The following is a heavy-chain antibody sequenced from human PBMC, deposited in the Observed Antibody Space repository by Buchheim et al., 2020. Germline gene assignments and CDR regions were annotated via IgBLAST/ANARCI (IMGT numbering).Heavy chain of an antibody. CDR2: IYYSGST. CDR1: GGSISSYY. J-gene: IGHJ4*02. Sequence: QVQLQESGPGLVKPSETLSLTCTVSGGSISSYYWSWIRQPPGKGLEWLGYIYYSGSTNYNPSLKSRVTISVDTSKNQFSLKLSSETAADTAVYYCARDGSGSYYSGFDYWGQGTL. D-gene: IGHD1-26*01. V-gene: IGHV4-59*01. CDR3: ARDGSGSYYSGFDY.